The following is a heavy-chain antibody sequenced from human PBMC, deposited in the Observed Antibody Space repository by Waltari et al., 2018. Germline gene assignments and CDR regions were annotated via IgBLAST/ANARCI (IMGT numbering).Heavy chain of an antibody. Sequence: QVQLQESGPGLVKPSETLSLTCTVSSGSIRTNYWRWIRQSAGKGLEWIGGIHSTGSATYSPSLKSRVTLSVDTSKNQFSLELDSVTAADTAMYYCARDEGQWLEYFQYWGQGTLVTVSS. J-gene: IGHJ1*01. CDR3: ARDEGQWLEYFQY. CDR2: IHSTGSA. D-gene: IGHD6-19*01. CDR1: SGSIRTNY. V-gene: IGHV4-4*07.